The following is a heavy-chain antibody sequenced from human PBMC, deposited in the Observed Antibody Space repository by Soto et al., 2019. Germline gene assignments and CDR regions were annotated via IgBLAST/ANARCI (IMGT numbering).Heavy chain of an antibody. Sequence: EVQLVESGGGLVKPGGSLRLSCAASGFTFSNAWMSWVRQAPGKGLEWVGRIKSKTDGGTPDYAAPVKGRFTISRDDSKYTLYLQMNSLKTEDTAVYYCTTEATPDAFDIWGQGTMVTVSS. V-gene: IGHV3-15*01. D-gene: IGHD5-12*01. CDR1: GFTFSNAW. CDR3: TTEATPDAFDI. J-gene: IGHJ3*02. CDR2: IKSKTDGGTP.